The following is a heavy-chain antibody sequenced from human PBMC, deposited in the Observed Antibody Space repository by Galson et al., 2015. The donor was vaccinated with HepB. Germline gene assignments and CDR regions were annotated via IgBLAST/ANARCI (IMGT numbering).Heavy chain of an antibody. Sequence: SLRLSCAASGFTFSSYAMSWVRQAPGKGLEWVSAISGSGGSTYYVDSVKGRFTISRDNSKNTLYLQMNSLRAEDTAVYYCAKDAADSSGYYSYAYFDYWGQGTLVTVSS. CDR2: ISGSGGST. V-gene: IGHV3-23*01. CDR1: GFTFSSYA. CDR3: AKDAADSSGYYSYAYFDY. J-gene: IGHJ4*02. D-gene: IGHD3-22*01.